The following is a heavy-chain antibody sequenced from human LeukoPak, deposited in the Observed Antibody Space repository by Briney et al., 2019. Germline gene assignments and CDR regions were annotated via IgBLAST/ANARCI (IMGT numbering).Heavy chain of an antibody. CDR1: GFTFSSYG. CDR2: IRYDGSNK. V-gene: IGHV3-30*02. D-gene: IGHD2-8*01. CDR3: ASFRFVVLIT. Sequence: GGSLRLSCAASGFTFSSYGMHWVRQAPGKGLEWVAFIRYDGSNKYYADSVKGRFTISRDNSENTLYLQMNSLRAEDTAVYYCASFRFVVLITWGQGTLVTVSS. J-gene: IGHJ5*02.